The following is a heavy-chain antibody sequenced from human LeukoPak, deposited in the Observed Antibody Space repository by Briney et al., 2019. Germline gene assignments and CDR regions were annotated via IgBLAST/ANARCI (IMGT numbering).Heavy chain of an antibody. CDR2: INHSGST. V-gene: IGHV4-34*01. D-gene: IGHD3-10*01. Sequence: PGGSLRLSCAASGFTFSSYAMSWVRQPPGKGLEWIGEINHSGSTNYNPSLKSRVTISVDTSKNQFSLKLSSVTAADTAVYYCARRGFGDIWGQGTMVTVSS. CDR3: ARRGFGDI. CDR1: GFTFSSYA. J-gene: IGHJ3*02.